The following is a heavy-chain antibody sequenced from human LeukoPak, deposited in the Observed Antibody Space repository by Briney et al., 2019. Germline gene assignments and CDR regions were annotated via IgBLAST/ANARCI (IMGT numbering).Heavy chain of an antibody. D-gene: IGHD1-26*01. CDR1: GFTFSSYG. CDR2: IKSKTDGGTT. J-gene: IGHJ3*02. Sequence: GGSLRLSCAASGFTFSSYGMHWVRQAPGKGLEWVGRIKSKTDGGTTDYAAPVKGRFTISRDDSKNTLYLQMNSLKTEDTAVYYCTTDRGSLWEWELLNRGAFDIWGQGTMVTVSS. CDR3: TTDRGSLWEWELLNRGAFDI. V-gene: IGHV3-15*01.